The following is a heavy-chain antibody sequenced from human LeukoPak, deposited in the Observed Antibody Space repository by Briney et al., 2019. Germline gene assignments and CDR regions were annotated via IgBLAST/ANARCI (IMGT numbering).Heavy chain of an antibody. D-gene: IGHD2-21*02. J-gene: IGHJ4*02. V-gene: IGHV3-66*01. CDR3: ARSVVVVTAIYYFDY. CDR1: GFTVSSNY. CDR2: IYSGGST. Sequence: GGSLRLSCAASGFTVSSNYMSWVRQAPGKGLEWVSVIYSGGSTYYADSVKGRFTISRDNSKNTLYLQMNSLRAEDTAVYYCARSVVVVTAIYYFDYWGQGTLVTVSS.